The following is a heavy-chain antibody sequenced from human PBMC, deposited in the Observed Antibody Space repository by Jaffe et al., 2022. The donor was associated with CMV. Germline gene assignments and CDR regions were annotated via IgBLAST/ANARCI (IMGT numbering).Heavy chain of an antibody. J-gene: IGHJ6*02. Sequence: QVQLVESGGGVVQPGTSLRLSCAASGFTFSNYGMHWVRQAPGKGLEWVALISHDESNKYYADSVKGRFTISRDNSKNTLYLQMNSVRAEDTAVYSCAPEGGVTTPGGMDVWGQGTTVTVSS. D-gene: IGHD4-17*01. CDR2: ISHDESNK. CDR3: APEGGVTTPGGMDV. V-gene: IGHV3-30*03. CDR1: GFTFSNYG.